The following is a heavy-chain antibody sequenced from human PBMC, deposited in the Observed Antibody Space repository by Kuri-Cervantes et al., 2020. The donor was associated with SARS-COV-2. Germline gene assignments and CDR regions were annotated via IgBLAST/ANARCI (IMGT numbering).Heavy chain of an antibody. V-gene: IGHV4-59*01. CDR3: ARGISNHVYYYYYMDV. J-gene: IGHJ6*03. Sequence: ESLKISCVVSDYSISSAYYWGWIRQPPGKGLEWIGYIYYSGSTNYNPSLKSRVTISVDTSKNQFSLKLSSVTAADTAVYYCARGISNHVYYYYYMDVWGKGTTVTVSS. D-gene: IGHD4-11*01. CDR1: DYSISSAYY. CDR2: IYYSGST.